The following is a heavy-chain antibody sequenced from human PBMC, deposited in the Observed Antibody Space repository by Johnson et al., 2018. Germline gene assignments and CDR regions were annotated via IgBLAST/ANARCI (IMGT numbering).Heavy chain of an antibody. D-gene: IGHD6-13*01. CDR1: GVNFNEAW. Sequence: VQLVQSGGDLVKPGGSLGLSCAASGVNFNEAWMNWVRQAPGKGLEWVGHIKRRDDGGTTDYAAPVRGRFTIKRDDSTNTLYIQMTSLKTEDTAVYYCTTDLAHRSRFDVFDRWGKGTMVTVSS. CDR2: IKRRDDGGTT. CDR3: TTDLAHRSRFDVFDR. J-gene: IGHJ3*01. V-gene: IGHV3-15*07.